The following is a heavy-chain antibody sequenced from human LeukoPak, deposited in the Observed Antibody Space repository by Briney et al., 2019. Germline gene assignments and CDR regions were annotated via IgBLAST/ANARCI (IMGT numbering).Heavy chain of an antibody. D-gene: IGHD2-2*02. J-gene: IGHJ1*01. CDR1: GFTFSDYY. V-gene: IGHV3-11*01. CDR3: ARASLGSYCSSTSCYTQH. CDR2: ISSSGSTI. Sequence: GGSLRLSCAASGFTFSDYYMSWIRQAPGKGLEWVSYISSSGSTIYYADSVKGRFTISRDNAKNSLYPQMNSLRAEDTAVYYCARASLGSYCSSTSCYTQHWGQGTLVTVSS.